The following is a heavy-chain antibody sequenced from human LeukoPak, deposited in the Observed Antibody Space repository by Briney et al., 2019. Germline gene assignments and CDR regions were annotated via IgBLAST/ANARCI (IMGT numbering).Heavy chain of an antibody. Sequence: PSETLSLNCTVSGVSISSYYWSWIRQPPGKGLEWIGYIYYSGSTNYNPSLKSRVTISVDTSKNQFSLKLSSVTAADTAVYYCAREGGYSYGPEFDYWGQGTLVTVSS. CDR2: IYYSGST. CDR3: AREGGYSYGPEFDY. D-gene: IGHD5-18*01. V-gene: IGHV4-59*01. J-gene: IGHJ4*02. CDR1: GVSISSYY.